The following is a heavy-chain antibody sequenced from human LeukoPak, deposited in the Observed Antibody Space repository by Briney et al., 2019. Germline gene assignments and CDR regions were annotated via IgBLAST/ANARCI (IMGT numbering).Heavy chain of an antibody. CDR3: ASSYSGSYLFDY. V-gene: IGHV4-30-4*08. Sequence: SETLSLTCTVSGGSISSGDYYWSWIRQPPGKGLEWIGYIYYSGSTYYNPSLKSRVTISVDTSKNQFSLKLSSATAADTAVYYCASSYSGSYLFDYWGQRTLVTVSS. J-gene: IGHJ4*02. CDR1: GGSISSGDYY. CDR2: IYYSGST. D-gene: IGHD1-26*01.